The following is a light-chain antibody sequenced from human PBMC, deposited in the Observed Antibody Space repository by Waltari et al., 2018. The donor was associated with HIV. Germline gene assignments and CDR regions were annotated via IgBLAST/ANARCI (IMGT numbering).Light chain of an antibody. CDR1: SSNIGRNA. CDR2: RND. J-gene: IGLJ2*01. V-gene: IGLV1-47*01. Sequence: QSVLTQPPSASGTPGQKVTIHCSGSSSNIGRNAVFWYQQRPVAAPKLLMYRNDQRPSGVPDRFSGSKSGTSASLAISGPRSEDEADYTCATWDDSLSGVVFGGGTKLNVL. CDR3: ATWDDSLSGVV.